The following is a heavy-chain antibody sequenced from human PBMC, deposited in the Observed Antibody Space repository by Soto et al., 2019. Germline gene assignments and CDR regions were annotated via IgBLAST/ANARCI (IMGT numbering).Heavy chain of an antibody. CDR2: IYHSGNT. CDR1: GYSISLGYY. D-gene: IGHD3-16*01. CDR3: ARGHNLGGSTFDI. V-gene: IGHV4-38-2*01. Sequence: SETLSLTCAVSGYSISLGYYWGWIRQPPGKGLEWIGSIYHSGNTYYNPSLKSRVSISLDTSKNHFSLELTSVTAADTAVYYCARGHNLGGSTFDIWGQGTSVTVSS. J-gene: IGHJ3*02.